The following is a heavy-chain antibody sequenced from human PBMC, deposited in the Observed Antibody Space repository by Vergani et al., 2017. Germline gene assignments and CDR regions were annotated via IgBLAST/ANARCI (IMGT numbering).Heavy chain of an antibody. D-gene: IGHD5-18*01. CDR1: GFTFSSYA. J-gene: IGHJ4*02. CDR2: SSGSGGST. V-gene: IGHV3-23*01. Sequence: EVQLLESGGGLVQPGGSLRLSCATSGFTFSSYAMSWVRQAPGKGLEWVSASSGSGGSTYYADSVKGRFTISRDNSKNTLYLQMNSLRAEDTAVYYCAKGLGYSYGSVDYWGQGTLVTVSS. CDR3: AKGLGYSYGSVDY.